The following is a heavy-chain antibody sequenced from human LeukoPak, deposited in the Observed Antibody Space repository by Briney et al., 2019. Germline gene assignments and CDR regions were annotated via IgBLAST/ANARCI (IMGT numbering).Heavy chain of an antibody. D-gene: IGHD7-27*01. V-gene: IGHV4-59*02. J-gene: IGHJ4*02. CDR1: GASVTDYY. Sequence: PSETLSLTCTVSGASVTDYYWSWIRLSPGKVLEWISYIHHSGNSDYNPSLRSRVTTSLDTSKNQFSLNLISVTAADTAVYYCTRGHWGLQFWSQGTLVTVSS. CDR3: TRGHWGLQF. CDR2: IHHSGNS.